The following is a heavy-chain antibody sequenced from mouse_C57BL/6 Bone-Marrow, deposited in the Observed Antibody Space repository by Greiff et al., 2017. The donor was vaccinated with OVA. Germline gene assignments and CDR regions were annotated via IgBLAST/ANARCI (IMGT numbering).Heavy chain of an antibody. CDR3: ARSASTVVATKYVDV. CDR1: GYTFTSYT. CDR2: INPSSGYT. D-gene: IGHD1-1*01. Sequence: VQLQQSGAELARPGASVKMSCKASGYTFTSYTMHWVKQRPGQGLEWIGYINPSSGYTKYNQKFKDKATLTADKSSSTAYMQLSSLTSEDAAVYYCARSASTVVATKYVDVWGTGTTVTVSS. V-gene: IGHV1-4*01. J-gene: IGHJ1*03.